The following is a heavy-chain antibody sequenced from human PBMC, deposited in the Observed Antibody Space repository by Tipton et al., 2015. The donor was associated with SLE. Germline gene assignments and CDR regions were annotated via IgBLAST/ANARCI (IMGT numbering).Heavy chain of an antibody. V-gene: IGHV4-34*01. Sequence: TLSLTCAVYGGSFSGYYWSWIRQPPGKGLEWIGEINHSGSTNYNPSLKSRVTISVDTSKNHFSLKLSSVTAADTAVYYCARGPGENSTWCDPWGQGTLVTVSS. CDR1: GGSFSGYY. CDR3: ARGPGENSTWCDP. D-gene: IGHD3-10*01. CDR2: INHSGST. J-gene: IGHJ5*02.